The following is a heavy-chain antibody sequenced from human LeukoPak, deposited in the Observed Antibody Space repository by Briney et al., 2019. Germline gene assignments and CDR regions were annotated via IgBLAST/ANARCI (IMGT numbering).Heavy chain of an antibody. CDR2: VYSTGTT. CDR1: GGSISGYY. D-gene: IGHD4-23*01. Sequence: SETLSLTCTVSGGSISGYYWSWIRQAAGKGLEWIGRVYSTGTTNYNPSLVSRATLSIDTSKNQFSLKVRSVTAADTAVYFCARGSYGGDTGYYFDYWGQGTLVTVSS. CDR3: ARGSYGGDTGYYFDY. V-gene: IGHV4-4*07. J-gene: IGHJ4*02.